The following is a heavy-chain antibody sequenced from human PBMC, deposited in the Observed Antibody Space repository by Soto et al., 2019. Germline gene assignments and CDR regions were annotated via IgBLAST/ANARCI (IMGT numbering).Heavy chain of an antibody. V-gene: IGHV4-39*01. D-gene: IGHD3-22*01. J-gene: IGHJ4*02. Sequence: SETLSLTCTVSGGSITGGSISSTTYYWGWMRQPPGKGLEWIASFFIGGNTYYNPSLKSRVTTSVDTSKNQFSLKLSSVTAADTAVYYCTRHHSHHGDSSGYFDYWGQGALVTGSS. CDR3: TRHHSHHGDSSGYFDY. CDR2: FFIGGNT. CDR1: GGSITGGSISSTTYY.